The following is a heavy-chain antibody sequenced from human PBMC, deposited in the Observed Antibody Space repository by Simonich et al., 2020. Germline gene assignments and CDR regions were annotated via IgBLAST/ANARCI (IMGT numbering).Heavy chain of an antibody. Sequence: EVQLVESGGGLVQPGGSLRLSCAASGFTFSSYEMNWVRQAPGKWVGWFSYISSSVSNICDADSVKGRFTISGDNAKNSLYLKMNSLRAEDTAVYYGASPIAAAGTSYYYYYGMDVWGQGTTVTVSS. CDR1: GFTFSSYE. J-gene: IGHJ6*02. CDR2: ISSSVSNI. D-gene: IGHD6-13*01. CDR3: ASPIAAAGTSYYYYYGMDV. V-gene: IGHV3-48*03.